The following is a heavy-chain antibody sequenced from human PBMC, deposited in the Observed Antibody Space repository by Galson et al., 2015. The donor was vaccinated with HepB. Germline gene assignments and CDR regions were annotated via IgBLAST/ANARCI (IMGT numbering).Heavy chain of an antibody. CDR2: INLDGSEE. CDR3: ARDYGDYWYFDL. CDR1: GFTFSSYW. J-gene: IGHJ2*01. Sequence: SLRLSCAASGFTFSSYWMSWVRQAPGKGLEWVTNINLDGSEEYYVDSVKGRFTISRDNAKNTLSLQMNSLRAEDTAVYYCARDYGDYWYFDLWGRGTLVTVSS. D-gene: IGHD4-17*01. V-gene: IGHV3-7*03.